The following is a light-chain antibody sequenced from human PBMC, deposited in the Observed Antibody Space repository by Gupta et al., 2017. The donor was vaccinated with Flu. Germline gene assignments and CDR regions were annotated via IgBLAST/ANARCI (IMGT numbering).Light chain of an antibody. J-gene: IGKJ3*01. V-gene: IGKV3-20*01. Sequence: EIVFTQSPGILSLSPGEGATLSCRASQSISSKYLAWYQQKPGQPPRLVIYGASSRAVGIPDRFSGGESGAAFTLTISRLEPDDFAVYYCQLYGSSPKFTFGPGTKVDIK. CDR2: GAS. CDR1: QSISSKY. CDR3: QLYGSSPKFT.